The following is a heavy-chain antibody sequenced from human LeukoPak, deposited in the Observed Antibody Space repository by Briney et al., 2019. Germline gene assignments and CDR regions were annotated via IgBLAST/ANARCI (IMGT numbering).Heavy chain of an antibody. D-gene: IGHD2-21*02. Sequence: GGSPRLSCAASAFTFSSYAVHWVRQAPGKGLEWVAVISYDGSNKYYADSVKGRFTISRDNSKNTLYLQMNSLRAEDTAVYYCARVREASKEVTGALDYWGQGTLVTVSS. J-gene: IGHJ4*02. V-gene: IGHV3-30-3*01. CDR3: ARVREASKEVTGALDY. CDR1: AFTFSSYA. CDR2: ISYDGSNK.